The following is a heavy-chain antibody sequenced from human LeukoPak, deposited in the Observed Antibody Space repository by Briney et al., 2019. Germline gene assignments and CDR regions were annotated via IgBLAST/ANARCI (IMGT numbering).Heavy chain of an antibody. CDR3: AKDSSGWGEYFQH. V-gene: IGHV3-9*01. Sequence: GRSLRLSCAASGFTFDDYAMHWVRQAPGKGLEWVSGISWNSGSIGYADSVKGRFTISRDNAKNSLYLQMNSLRAEDTALYYCAKDSSGWGEYFQHWGQGTLVTVSS. CDR2: ISWNSGSI. J-gene: IGHJ1*01. CDR1: GFTFDDYA. D-gene: IGHD6-19*01.